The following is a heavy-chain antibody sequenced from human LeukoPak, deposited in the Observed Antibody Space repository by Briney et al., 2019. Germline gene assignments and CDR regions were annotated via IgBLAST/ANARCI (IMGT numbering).Heavy chain of an antibody. Sequence: ASVKVSCKASGGTFSSYAISWVRQAPGQRLEWMGWINAGNGNTKYSQKFQGRVTITRDTSASTAYMELSSLRSEDTAVYYCARGYMTTDYWGQGTLVTVSS. CDR3: ARGYMTTDY. J-gene: IGHJ4*02. V-gene: IGHV1-3*01. CDR2: INAGNGNT. D-gene: IGHD4-17*01. CDR1: GGTFSSYA.